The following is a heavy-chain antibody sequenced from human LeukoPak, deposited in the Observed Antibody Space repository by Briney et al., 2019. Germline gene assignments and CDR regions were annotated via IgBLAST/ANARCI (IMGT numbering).Heavy chain of an antibody. D-gene: IGHD3-10*01. CDR2: ICHSGNT. CDR1: GYSISSGYC. V-gene: IGHV4-38-2*02. Sequence: PSETLSLTCTVSGYSISSGYCWGWIRQPPGKGLEWIGYICHSGNTYFNPSLKSRVTISVDTSKNQFSLKLSSVTAADTAVYYCARRGLRGAFDIWGQGTMVTVSS. CDR3: ARRGLRGAFDI. J-gene: IGHJ3*02.